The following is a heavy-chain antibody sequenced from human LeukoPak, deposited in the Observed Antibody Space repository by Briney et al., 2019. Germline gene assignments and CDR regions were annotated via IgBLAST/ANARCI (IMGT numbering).Heavy chain of an antibody. Sequence: PGVSLTLSCAASGFTFSSYGMHWLRQAPGKGLEWVAFIRYDGSNKYYADSVKGRFTISRDNSKNTLYLQMNSLRAEDTAVYYCANRPGGQVTVGATIIDYWGQGTLVTVSS. CDR1: GFTFSSYG. V-gene: IGHV3-30*02. D-gene: IGHD1-26*01. J-gene: IGHJ4*02. CDR3: ANRPGGQVTVGATIIDY. CDR2: IRYDGSNK.